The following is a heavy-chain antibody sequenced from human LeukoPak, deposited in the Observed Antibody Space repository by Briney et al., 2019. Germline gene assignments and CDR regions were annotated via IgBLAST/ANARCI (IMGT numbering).Heavy chain of an antibody. CDR1: GGSISSGYYY. J-gene: IGHJ6*02. CDR2: INHSGST. CDR3: ARGLMKDYYYGMDV. Sequence: PSGTLSLTCTVSGGSISSGYYYWSWIRQPPGKGLEWIGEINHSGSTNYNPSLKSRVTISVDTSKNQFSLKLSSVTATDTAVYYCARGLMKDYYYGMDVWGQGTTVTVSS. V-gene: IGHV4-39*07.